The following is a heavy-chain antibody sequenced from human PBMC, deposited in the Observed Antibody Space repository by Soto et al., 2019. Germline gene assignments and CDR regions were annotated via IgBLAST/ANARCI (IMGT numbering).Heavy chain of an antibody. D-gene: IGHD5-12*01. J-gene: IGHJ6*02. CDR1: GYTLTELS. CDR3: ARDIVATNYYYYYGMDV. CDR2: IDAENGDT. V-gene: IGHV1-24*01. Sequence: ASVKVSCKVSGYTLTELSMHWVRQAPGKGLEWMGWIDAENGDTIYAQKFQGRVTMTGDTSTSTAYMELSSLRSEDTAVYYCARDIVATNYYYYYGMDVWGQGTTVTVSS.